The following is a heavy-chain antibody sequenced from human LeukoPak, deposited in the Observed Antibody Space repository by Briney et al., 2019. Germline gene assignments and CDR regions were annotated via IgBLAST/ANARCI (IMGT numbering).Heavy chain of an antibody. V-gene: IGHV4-59*01. Sequence: SETLSLTCTVSGGSISSYYWSWIRQPPGEGLEWIGYISNSGSTNYNPSLKSRVTISVDTSKNQLSLKLSSVTAADTAVYYCVIFIMGTSTTDYWGQGTLVTVSS. CDR1: GGSISSYY. D-gene: IGHD1-26*01. CDR2: ISNSGST. CDR3: VIFIMGTSTTDY. J-gene: IGHJ4*02.